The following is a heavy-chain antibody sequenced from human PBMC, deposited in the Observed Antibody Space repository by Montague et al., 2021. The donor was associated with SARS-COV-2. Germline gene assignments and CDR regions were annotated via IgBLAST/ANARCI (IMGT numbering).Heavy chain of an antibody. D-gene: IGHD4-17*01. Sequence: SETLSLTCTVSGGSISSYYWSWIRQPPGKGLEWIGYIYYIGSTNYNPSLKSRVTLSVDTSKNQFSLKLSSVTAADTAVYYCARGQTHGDNFYGMDVWGQGTTVTVSS. CDR2: IYYIGST. V-gene: IGHV4-59*01. J-gene: IGHJ6*02. CDR3: ARGQTHGDNFYGMDV. CDR1: GGSISSYY.